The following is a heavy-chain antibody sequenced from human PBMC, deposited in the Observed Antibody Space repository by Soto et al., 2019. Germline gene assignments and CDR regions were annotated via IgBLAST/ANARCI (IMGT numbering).Heavy chain of an antibody. V-gene: IGHV4-34*01. J-gene: IGHJ5*02. Sequence: QVQLQQWGAGLLKPSETLSLTCAVYGGSFSGYYWSWIRQPPGKGLEWIGEINHSGSTNYNPSLNSRVTISVDTSKNQFSLKLSSVTAADTAVYYCARGEGYGDRLDWFDPWGQGTLVTVSS. CDR2: INHSGST. D-gene: IGHD4-17*01. CDR3: ARGEGYGDRLDWFDP. CDR1: GGSFSGYY.